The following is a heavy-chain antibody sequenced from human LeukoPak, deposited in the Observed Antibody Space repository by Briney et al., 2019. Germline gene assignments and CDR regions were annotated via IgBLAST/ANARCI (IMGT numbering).Heavy chain of an antibody. Sequence: SETLSLTCTVSGGSVSSGSYYWSWIRQPPGKGLEWIGYIYYSGSTNYNPSLKSRVTISVDASKNQFSLKLSSVTAADTAVYYCARDLLRYFDWLPRHTLDAFDIWGQGTMVTVPS. D-gene: IGHD3-9*01. J-gene: IGHJ3*02. CDR3: ARDLLRYFDWLPRHTLDAFDI. CDR1: GGSVSSGSYY. CDR2: IYYSGST. V-gene: IGHV4-61*01.